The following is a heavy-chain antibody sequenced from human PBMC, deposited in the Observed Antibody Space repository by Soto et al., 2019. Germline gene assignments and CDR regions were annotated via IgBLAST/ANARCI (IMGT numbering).Heavy chain of an antibody. CDR1: GGTFSSYT. Sequence: QVQLVQSGAEVKKPGSSVKVSCKASGGTFSSYTISWVRQAPGQGLEWMGRIIPILGIANYAQKFQGRVSITADKSTSTAYMELSSLRSEDTAVYYCASYSSSWTIYYLDVWGKGTTVTVSS. CDR2: IIPILGIA. D-gene: IGHD6-13*01. V-gene: IGHV1-69*02. J-gene: IGHJ6*03. CDR3: ASYSSSWTIYYLDV.